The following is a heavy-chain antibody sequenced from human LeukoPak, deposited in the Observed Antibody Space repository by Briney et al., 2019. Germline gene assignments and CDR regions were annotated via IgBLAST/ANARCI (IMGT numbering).Heavy chain of an antibody. D-gene: IGHD2-15*01. CDR1: GGSISSSTDY. CDR3: ATLIGYCSGGSCYLGYYYYYYMDV. J-gene: IGHJ6*03. CDR2: IYYSGPT. V-gene: IGHV4-39*01. Sequence: SETLSLTCTVSGGSISSSTDYWGWIRQPPGKGLEWIGTIYYSGPTYYNPSLKSRVTISVDTSKNRFSLNLSSETAADTAVYYCATLIGYCSGGSCYLGYYYYYYMDVWGKGTTVTVSS.